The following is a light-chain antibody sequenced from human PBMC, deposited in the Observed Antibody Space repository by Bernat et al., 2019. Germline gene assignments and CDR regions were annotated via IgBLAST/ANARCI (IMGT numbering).Light chain of an antibody. CDR3: QQYGSSPRT. J-gene: IGKJ1*01. CDR2: GAS. Sequence: EFVLTQSPGTLSLSPGERATLSCRASQSVSSSYLAWYQQKPGQAPRLLIYGASIRATGIPDRFSGSGSGTDFTLTISRLEPEDFAVYYWQQYGSSPRTFGQGTKVEIK. CDR1: QSVSSSY. V-gene: IGKV3-20*01.